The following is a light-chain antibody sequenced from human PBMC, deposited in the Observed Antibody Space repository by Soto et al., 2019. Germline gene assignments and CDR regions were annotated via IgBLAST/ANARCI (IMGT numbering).Light chain of an antibody. CDR2: DAS. V-gene: IGKV1-5*01. CDR1: RSISSW. J-gene: IGKJ1*01. CDR3: QQYNNYWT. Sequence: DIQMTQSPSTLSASVGDRVTITCLASRSISSWLAWYQQKPGKPPKLLIYDASSFEGGVPSRFSGSGSVTEFTLTISSLQPDDSATYYCQQYNNYWTCGQGTKVEIK.